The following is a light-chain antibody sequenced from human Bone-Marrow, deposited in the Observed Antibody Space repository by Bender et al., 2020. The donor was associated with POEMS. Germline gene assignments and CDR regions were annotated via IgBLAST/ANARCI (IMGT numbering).Light chain of an antibody. V-gene: IGLV2-14*03. CDR1: TSDVGDFNY. Sequence: QSALTQPASVSGSPGQSITISCTGTTSDVGDFNYVSWYQQHPDRAPKLLIYDVADRPSGVSDRFSGSKSGNTASLTISGLQAEDEADYYCRSFISSTSLYVFGTGTKVTVL. J-gene: IGLJ1*01. CDR2: DVA. CDR3: RSFISSTSLYV.